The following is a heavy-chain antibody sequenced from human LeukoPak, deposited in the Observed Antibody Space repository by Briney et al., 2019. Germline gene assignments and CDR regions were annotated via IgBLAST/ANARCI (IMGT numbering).Heavy chain of an antibody. CDR1: GFTFSSYG. V-gene: IGHV3-33*06. Sequence: GGSLRLSCAASGFTFSSYGMHWVRQAPGKELEWVAVIWYDGSNKYYADSVKGRFTISRDNSKNTLYLQMNSLRAEDTAVYYCAKDSRSSTSRAHGGFDYWGQGTLVTVSS. D-gene: IGHD2-2*01. CDR3: AKDSRSSTSRAHGGFDY. J-gene: IGHJ4*02. CDR2: IWYDGSNK.